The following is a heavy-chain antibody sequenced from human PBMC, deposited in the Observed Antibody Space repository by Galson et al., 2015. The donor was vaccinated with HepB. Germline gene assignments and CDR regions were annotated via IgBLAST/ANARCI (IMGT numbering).Heavy chain of an antibody. CDR1: GFTVSSNY. V-gene: IGHV3-53*05. J-gene: IGHJ4*02. CDR2: IYSGGST. CDR3: AKADYYDSSPAVY. Sequence: SLRLSCAASGFTVSSNYMSWVRQAPGKGLEWVSVIYSGGSTYYADSVKGRFTISRDNSKNSLYLQMNSLRTEDTALYYCAKADYYDSSPAVYWGQGTLVTVSS. D-gene: IGHD3-22*01.